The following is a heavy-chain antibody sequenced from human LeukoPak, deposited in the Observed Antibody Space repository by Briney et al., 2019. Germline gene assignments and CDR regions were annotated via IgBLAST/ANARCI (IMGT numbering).Heavy chain of an antibody. V-gene: IGHV1-18*01. CDR1: GYTFTSYG. D-gene: IGHD2-21*02. CDR3: ARLVVVTAIPSLYYYHYMDV. J-gene: IGHJ6*03. CDR2: ISAYNGNT. Sequence: GASVKVSCKASGYTFTSYGISWVRQAPGQGLEWMGWISAYNGNTNYAQKLQGRVTMTTDTSTSTAYMELRSLRSDDTAVYYCARLVVVTAIPSLYYYHYMDVWGKGTTVTVSS.